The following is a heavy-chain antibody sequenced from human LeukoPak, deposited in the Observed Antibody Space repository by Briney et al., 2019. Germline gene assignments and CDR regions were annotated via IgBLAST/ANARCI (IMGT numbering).Heavy chain of an antibody. V-gene: IGHV3-11*01. J-gene: IGHJ4*02. CDR2: ISSSGNTI. CDR3: ARGEKGGRGYSYGSGY. CDR1: GFTFSDYY. Sequence: GGSLRLSCAASGFTFSDYYMSWIRRAPGKGLEWVSYISSSGNTIYYADSVKGRFTISRDNAKNSLYLQMNSLRAEDTAVYYCARGEKGGRGYSYGSGYWGQGTLVTVSS. D-gene: IGHD5-18*01.